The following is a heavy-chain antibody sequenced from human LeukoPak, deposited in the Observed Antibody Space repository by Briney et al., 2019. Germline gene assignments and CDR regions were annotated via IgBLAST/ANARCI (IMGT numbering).Heavy chain of an antibody. CDR3: ARRAGGYYKYYYYMDV. CDR2: MNPNSGNT. J-gene: IGHJ6*03. D-gene: IGHD2-15*01. V-gene: IGHV1-8*01. Sequence: ASVKVSCKASGYTFTSYDINWVRQATGQGLEWMGWMNPNSGNTGYAQKFQGRVTMTRNTSISTAYMELSSLRSEDTAGYYCARRAGGYYKYYYYMDVWGKGTTVTVSS. CDR1: GYTFTSYD.